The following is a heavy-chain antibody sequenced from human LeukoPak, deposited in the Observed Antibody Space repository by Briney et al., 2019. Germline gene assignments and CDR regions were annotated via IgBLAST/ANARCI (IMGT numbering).Heavy chain of an antibody. Sequence: GGSLRLSCAVSGFTLSSYSMNWVRQAPGKGLEWASSISSSSSYIYYADSVKGRFTISRDNAKNSMYLQMNSLGAEDTAVYYCATSRGSWPDYFDYWGQGTLVTVSS. CDR3: ATSRGSWPDYFDY. CDR1: GFTLSSYS. CDR2: ISSSSSYI. J-gene: IGHJ4*02. D-gene: IGHD6-13*01. V-gene: IGHV3-21*03.